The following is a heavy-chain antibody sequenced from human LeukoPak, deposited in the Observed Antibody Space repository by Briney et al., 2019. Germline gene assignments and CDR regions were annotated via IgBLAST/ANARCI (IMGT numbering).Heavy chain of an antibody. CDR1: GFMFSSNW. Sequence: GGSLRLSCAGSGFMFSSNWMSWVRLAPGKGLEWVANIKEDGTETYYVDSVKGRFTISRDNAKNSLYLQMNSLRVEDTAVYYCAKEGRSLQTYWGQGTLVTVSS. J-gene: IGHJ4*02. V-gene: IGHV3-7*03. D-gene: IGHD5-24*01. CDR2: IKEDGTET. CDR3: AKEGRSLQTY.